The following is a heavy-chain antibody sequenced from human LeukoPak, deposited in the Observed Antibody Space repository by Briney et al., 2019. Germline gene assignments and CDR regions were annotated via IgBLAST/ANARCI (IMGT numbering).Heavy chain of an antibody. CDR3: TRDQTPYY. Sequence: WIRQPPGKGLEWIGFIRSKIYGGTAEYAASVQGRFTISRDDSKGIAYLQMNSLKTEDTAVYYCTRDQTPYYWGQGTLVTVSS. J-gene: IGHJ4*02. CDR2: IRSKIYGGTA. V-gene: IGHV3-49*02.